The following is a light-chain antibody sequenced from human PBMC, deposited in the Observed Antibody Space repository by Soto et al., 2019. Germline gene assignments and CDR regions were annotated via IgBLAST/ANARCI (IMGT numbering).Light chain of an antibody. CDR3: CSYAGTYPYVV. CDR1: SSDVGGYNY. CDR2: DVS. V-gene: IGLV2-11*01. Sequence: QSALTQPRSVSRSPGQSVTISCTGTSSDVGGYNYVSWYQQHPGKAPKLMIYDVSKGPSGVPDRFSGSKSGNTASLTISGLQAEDEADYYCCSYAGTYPYVVFGGGTKVTVL. J-gene: IGLJ2*01.